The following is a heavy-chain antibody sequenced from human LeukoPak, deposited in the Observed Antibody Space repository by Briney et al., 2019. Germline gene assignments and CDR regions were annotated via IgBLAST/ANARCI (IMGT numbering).Heavy chain of an antibody. CDR2: INPGGST. CDR1: GGSFKGYY. CDR3: ASHRLYYHYMDV. V-gene: IGHV4-34*01. J-gene: IGHJ6*03. Sequence: SETLSLTCAVYGGSFKGYYWSWIRQPPAKGLEWIGEINPGGSTNYNASLKGRVATSADTSKNQFSLELSSVTAADTAVYYCASHRLYYHYMDVWGKGTTVTVSS.